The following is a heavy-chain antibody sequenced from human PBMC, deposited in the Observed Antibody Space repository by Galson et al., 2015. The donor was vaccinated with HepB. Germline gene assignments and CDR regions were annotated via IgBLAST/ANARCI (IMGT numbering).Heavy chain of an antibody. Sequence: SLRLSCAASGFTFSSYWMSWVRQAPGKGLEWVANIKQDGSEKYYVDSVKGRFTISRDNAKNSLYLQMNSLRAEDTAVYYCAREGDGYNLAIYYYYYCGMHVSAQGTTVTVSS. CDR1: GFTFSSYW. J-gene: IGHJ6*02. D-gene: IGHD5-24*01. V-gene: IGHV3-7*03. CDR2: IKQDGSEK. CDR3: AREGDGYNLAIYYYYYCGMHV.